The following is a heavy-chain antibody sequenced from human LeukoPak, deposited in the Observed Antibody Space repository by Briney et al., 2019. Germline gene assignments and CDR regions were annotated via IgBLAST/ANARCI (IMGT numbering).Heavy chain of an antibody. J-gene: IGHJ6*03. Sequence: KSSQTLSLTCTVSGGSFSSGSYYWNWIRQPAGKGLEWIGRIYTSGTTNYNPSLKSRVTISVDTSTNHFSLKLSSVTAADTAVYYCARERILHHYGDYYMDVWGKGTTVTVSS. V-gene: IGHV4-61*02. CDR1: GGSFSSGSYY. CDR3: ARERILHHYGDYYMDV. CDR2: IYTSGTT. D-gene: IGHD4-17*01.